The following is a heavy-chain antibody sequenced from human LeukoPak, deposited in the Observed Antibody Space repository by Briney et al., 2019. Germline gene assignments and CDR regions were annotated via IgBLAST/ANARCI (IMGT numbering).Heavy chain of an antibody. J-gene: IGHJ5*02. V-gene: IGHV3-66*01. CDR3: AGALPFGGWFDP. CDR2: IYGGGST. D-gene: IGHD3-16*01. Sequence: GGSLRLSCAASGFTLSSYSMSWVRQAPGKGLEWVSVIYGGGSTYYADSVKGRFTISRDNSKNTLYLQMNSLRAEDTAVYYCAGALPFGGWFDPWGQGTLVTVSS. CDR1: GFTLSSYS.